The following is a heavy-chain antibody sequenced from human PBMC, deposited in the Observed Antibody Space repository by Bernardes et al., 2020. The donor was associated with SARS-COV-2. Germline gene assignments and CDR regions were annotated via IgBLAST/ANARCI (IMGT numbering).Heavy chain of an antibody. D-gene: IGHD5-12*01. Sequence: GGSLRLSRAASGFTFSSYSMNWVRQAPGKGLQWVSSVSSSSSYIYYADSLKGRFTISRDNAKNSLYLQMNSLRAEDTAVYYCVRDGFSGYDEEFDYWGQGTLVTVSS. CDR2: VSSSSSYI. CDR1: GFTFSSYS. CDR3: VRDGFSGYDEEFDY. V-gene: IGHV3-21*01. J-gene: IGHJ4*02.